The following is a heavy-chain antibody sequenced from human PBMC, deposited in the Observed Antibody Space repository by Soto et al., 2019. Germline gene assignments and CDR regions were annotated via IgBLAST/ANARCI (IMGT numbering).Heavy chain of an antibody. D-gene: IGHD4-17*01. J-gene: IGHJ4*02. CDR2: IIPIFGTA. V-gene: IGHV1-69*01. CDR3: AREMGRYGDYGIGYFDY. Sequence: QVQLVQSGAEVQKPGSSVKVSCKASGGTFSSYAISWVRQAPGQGLEWMGGIIPIFGTANYAQKFQGRVTITADESTSTAYMELSSLRSEDTAVYYCAREMGRYGDYGIGYFDYWGQGTLVTVSS. CDR1: GGTFSSYA.